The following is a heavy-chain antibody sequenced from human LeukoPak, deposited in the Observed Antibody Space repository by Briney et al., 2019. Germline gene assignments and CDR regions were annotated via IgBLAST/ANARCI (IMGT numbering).Heavy chain of an antibody. J-gene: IGHJ4*02. V-gene: IGHV1-8*03. D-gene: IGHD3-9*01. CDR3: ARGPREYFDWLEYTY. CDR2: MNPNSGNT. CDR1: GYTFTGYY. Sequence: ASVKVSCKASGYTFTGYYMHWVRQAPGQGLEWMGWMNPNSGNTGYAQKFQGRVTITRNTSISTAYMELSSLRSEDTAVYYCARGPREYFDWLEYTYWGQGTLVTVSS.